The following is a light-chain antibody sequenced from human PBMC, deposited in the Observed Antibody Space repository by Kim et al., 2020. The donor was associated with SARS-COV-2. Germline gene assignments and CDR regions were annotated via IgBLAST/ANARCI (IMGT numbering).Light chain of an antibody. CDR2: GAS. Sequence: PGERAALPCRASQSVNTNLAWYQQKPGQAPRLLLYGASTRATGIPARFVGSGSGTEFTLTISSLQSEDFAVYYCQQYNNWPPVTFGQGTKVDIK. CDR3: QQYNNWPPVT. CDR1: QSVNTN. J-gene: IGKJ1*01. V-gene: IGKV3-15*01.